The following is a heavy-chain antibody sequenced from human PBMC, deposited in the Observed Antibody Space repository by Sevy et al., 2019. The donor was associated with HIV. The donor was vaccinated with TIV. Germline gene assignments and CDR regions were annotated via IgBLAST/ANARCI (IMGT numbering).Heavy chain of an antibody. CDR2: ISGDGTT. Sequence: GGSLRLSCAASGFSVSTNYMNWIRQIPGGRLEWVSSISGDGTTYYRDSVKGRFTISRDNSRNTLFLQMNTLRGDDTAIYYCATGIDYWGRRTLVTVSS. CDR1: GFSVSTNY. J-gene: IGHJ4*02. D-gene: IGHD6-13*01. V-gene: IGHV3-53*01. CDR3: ATGIDY.